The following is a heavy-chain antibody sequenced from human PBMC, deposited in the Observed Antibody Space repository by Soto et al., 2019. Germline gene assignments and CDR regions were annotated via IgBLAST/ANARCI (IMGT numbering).Heavy chain of an antibody. V-gene: IGHV4-30-2*01. Sequence: PSETLSLTCTVSGGSITTAGYSWSWIRQPPGKALEWIGYVYHTGNAYPKPSLKSRVTISLDRSKNQFSLKMTSVTAADTALYYCDSRHFYYYGLDVWGQGTTVTVSS. CDR1: GGSITTAGYS. J-gene: IGHJ6*02. CDR3: DSRHFYYYGLDV. CDR2: VYHTGNA.